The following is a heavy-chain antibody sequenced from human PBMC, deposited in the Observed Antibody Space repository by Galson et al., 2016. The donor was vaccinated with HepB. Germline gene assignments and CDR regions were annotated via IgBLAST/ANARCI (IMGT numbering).Heavy chain of an antibody. J-gene: IGHJ3*02. V-gene: IGHV3-30-3*01. Sequence: SLRLSCAASGFSFNSYAMHWVRQAAGKGLEWVALISHDGGDKYYGDSVKGRFTISRDNSKSTLYLQMNSLRTEDTAVYYCARSRRDFWSGRDAFDIWGQGTMVSVSS. D-gene: IGHD3-3*01. CDR3: ARSRRDFWSGRDAFDI. CDR2: ISHDGGDK. CDR1: GFSFNSYA.